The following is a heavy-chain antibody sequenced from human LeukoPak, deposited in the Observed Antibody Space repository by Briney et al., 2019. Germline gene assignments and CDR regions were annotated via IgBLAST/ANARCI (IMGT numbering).Heavy chain of an antibody. Sequence: SETLSLTCTVSGGSISSYYWSWIRQPPGKGLEWIGYIYYSGSINYNPSLKSRVTIPVDTSKNQFSLKLSSVTAADTAVYYCARHSLPPYYYDSSGYSSAFDIWGQGTMVTVSS. V-gene: IGHV4-59*08. CDR1: GGSISSYY. CDR2: IYYSGSI. D-gene: IGHD3-22*01. CDR3: ARHSLPPYYYDSSGYSSAFDI. J-gene: IGHJ3*02.